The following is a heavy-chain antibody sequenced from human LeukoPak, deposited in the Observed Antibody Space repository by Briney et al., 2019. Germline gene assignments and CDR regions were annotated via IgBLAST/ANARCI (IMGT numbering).Heavy chain of an antibody. CDR3: ARDPFGSSLDY. J-gene: IGHJ4*02. D-gene: IGHD1-26*01. CDR2: IYSSGGT. Sequence: SETLSLTCTVSGGSVTSYYCNWIRQPAGKGLEWIGGIYSSGGTNYNPSLKSRITISGDTSKNQFSLKLRTVPAADTAVYYSARDPFGSSLDYWGQGTLVTVSS. V-gene: IGHV4-4*07. CDR1: GGSVTSYY.